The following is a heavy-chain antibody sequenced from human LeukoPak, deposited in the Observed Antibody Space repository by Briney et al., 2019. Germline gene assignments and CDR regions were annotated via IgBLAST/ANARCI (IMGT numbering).Heavy chain of an antibody. CDR1: GGTFSSYA. Sequence: ASVKVSCKASGGTFSSYAISWVRQAPGQGLEWMGWISAYNGNTNYAQKLQGRVTMTTDTSTSTAYMELRSLRSDDTAVYYCARDAIPILHFWGQGTLVTVSS. CDR3: ARDAIPILHF. V-gene: IGHV1-18*01. CDR2: ISAYNGNT. D-gene: IGHD2-2*02. J-gene: IGHJ4*02.